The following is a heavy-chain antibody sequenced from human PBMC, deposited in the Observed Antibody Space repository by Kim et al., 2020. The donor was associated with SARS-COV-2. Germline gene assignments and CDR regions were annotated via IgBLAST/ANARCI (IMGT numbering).Heavy chain of an antibody. J-gene: IGHJ4*02. CDR3: AKDIGPNYDFWSGYTPRLDY. Sequence: GGSLRLSCAASGFTFGDYAMHWVRQAPGKGLEWVSGISWNSGSIGYADSVKGRFTISRDNAKNSLYLQMNSLRAEDTALYYCAKDIGPNYDFWSGYTPRLDYWGQGTLVTVSS. D-gene: IGHD3-3*01. CDR1: GFTFGDYA. CDR2: ISWNSGSI. V-gene: IGHV3-9*01.